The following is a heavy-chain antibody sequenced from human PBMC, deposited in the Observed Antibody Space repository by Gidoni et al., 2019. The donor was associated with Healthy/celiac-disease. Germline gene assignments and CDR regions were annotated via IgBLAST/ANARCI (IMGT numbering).Heavy chain of an antibody. J-gene: IGHJ3*02. CDR2: IYYSGST. Sequence: QVQLQESGPGPVKPSETLSLTCTVSGGSISSYYWSWIRQPPGKGLEWIGYIYYSGSTNYNPSLKSRVTISVDTSKNQFSLKLSSVTAADTAVYYCASAGYNSSWYEGDAFDIWGQGTMVTVSS. D-gene: IGHD6-13*01. CDR1: GGSISSYY. CDR3: ASAGYNSSWYEGDAFDI. V-gene: IGHV4-59*01.